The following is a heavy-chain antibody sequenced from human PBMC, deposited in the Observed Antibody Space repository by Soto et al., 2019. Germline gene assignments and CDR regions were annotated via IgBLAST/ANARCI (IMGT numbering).Heavy chain of an antibody. J-gene: IGHJ6*02. CDR3: ARVMAAAMIAYYYGMDV. CDR1: SGYY. V-gene: IGHV3-11*01. CDR2: ISSSGSTI. D-gene: IGHD2-2*01. Sequence: SGYYWAWVRQPPGKGLEWVSYISSSGSTIYYADSVKGRFTISRDNAKNSLYLQMNSLSAEDTAVYYCARVMAAAMIAYYYGMDVWGQGTTVT.